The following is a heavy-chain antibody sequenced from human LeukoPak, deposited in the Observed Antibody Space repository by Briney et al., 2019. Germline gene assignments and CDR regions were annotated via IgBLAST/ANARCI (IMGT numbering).Heavy chain of an antibody. V-gene: IGHV3-11*04. J-gene: IGHJ4*02. CDR2: INVGGSTM. D-gene: IGHD2-8*01. CDR3: ARDPLYSYYFDY. Sequence: GGSLRLSCVASGFTFSDYYMSWIRQAPGKGLEWVSYINVGGSTMFYGDSVKGRFTISRDNAKNSLYLQMNSLRAEDTAVYYCARDPLYSYYFDYWGQGTLVTVSS. CDR1: GFTFSDYY.